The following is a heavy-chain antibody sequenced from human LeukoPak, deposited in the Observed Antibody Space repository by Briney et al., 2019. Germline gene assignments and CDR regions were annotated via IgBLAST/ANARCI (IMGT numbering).Heavy chain of an antibody. V-gene: IGHV1-8*01. Sequence: GASVKVSCKASGYTFTSYDINWVRQATGQGLEWMGWMNPNSGNTGYAQKFQGRVTMTRNTSISTAYMELSSLRSEDTAVYYCARGGFGESIVGPKPYGGFDYWGQGTLVTVSS. CDR1: GYTFTSYD. D-gene: IGHD3-10*01. CDR3: ARGGFGESIVGPKPYGGFDY. CDR2: MNPNSGNT. J-gene: IGHJ4*02.